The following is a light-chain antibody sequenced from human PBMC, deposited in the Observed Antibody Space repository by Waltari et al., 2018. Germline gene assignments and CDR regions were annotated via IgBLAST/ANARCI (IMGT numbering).Light chain of an antibody. CDR1: NSDVGGYNY. CDR2: DVS. V-gene: IGLV2-14*01. Sequence: QSALTQPASVSGSPGQSITISCTGSNSDVGGYNYVSWYQQHPGKAPKVMIYDVSNRPSGVSNRFSGSKSGNTASLIISGLQAEDEADYYCGSYRSSSARYVFGTGTKVT. CDR3: GSYRSSSARYV. J-gene: IGLJ1*01.